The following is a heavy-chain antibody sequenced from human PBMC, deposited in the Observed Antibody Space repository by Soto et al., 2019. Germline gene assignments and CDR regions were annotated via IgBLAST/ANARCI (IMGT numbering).Heavy chain of an antibody. CDR2: IYPGDSDT. J-gene: IGHJ6*02. CDR1: GYSFTSYW. CDR3: ARRIVSSSWHTTYGMDV. D-gene: IGHD6-13*01. V-gene: IGHV5-51*01. Sequence: ESLKISCKGSGYSFTSYWIGWVRQMPGKGLEWMGIIYPGDSDTRYSPSFQGQVTISADKSISTAYLQWSSLKASDTAMYYCARRIVSSSWHTTYGMDVWGQGTTVTVSS.